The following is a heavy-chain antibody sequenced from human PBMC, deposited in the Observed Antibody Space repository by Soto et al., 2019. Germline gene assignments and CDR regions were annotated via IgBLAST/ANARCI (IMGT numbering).Heavy chain of an antibody. CDR3: AIDPLSSFAMDV. J-gene: IGHJ6*02. D-gene: IGHD3-10*02. CDR2: IIPAFGKT. CDR1: GDTFTSYA. Sequence: QVQLVQSGAEVKKPGSSVKVSCKASGDTFTSYAISWVRQAPGQGLEWMGKIIPAFGKTYYAQKFQGRLTISADDSTSTACMELRSLSSADTAVYYCAIDPLSSFAMDVWGQGTTVIVSS. V-gene: IGHV1-69*18.